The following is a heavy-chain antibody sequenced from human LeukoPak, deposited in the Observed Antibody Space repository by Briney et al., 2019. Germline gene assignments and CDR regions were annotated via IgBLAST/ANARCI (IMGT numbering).Heavy chain of an antibody. Sequence: PGGSLRLSCAASGFTFSSYGMHWVRQAPGKGLEWVADISYDGNSKYYADSVKGRFTISRDNSKNTLFLQMNSLRADDTAVFYCAKDGGFYGENFDYWGQGTLVTVSS. D-gene: IGHD4-17*01. CDR3: AKDGGFYGENFDY. J-gene: IGHJ4*02. CDR2: ISYDGNSK. CDR1: GFTFSSYG. V-gene: IGHV3-30*18.